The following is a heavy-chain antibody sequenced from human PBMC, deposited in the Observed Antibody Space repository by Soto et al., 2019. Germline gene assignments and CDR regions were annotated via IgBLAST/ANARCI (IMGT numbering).Heavy chain of an antibody. CDR3: ARGTGDSSSWYNYFDY. CDR1: GGSISSYY. V-gene: IGHV4-4*07. J-gene: IGHJ4*02. CDR2: IYTSGST. Sequence: SETLSLTCTVSGGSISSYYWSWIRQPAGKGLEWIGRIYTSGSTNYNPSLKSRVTMSVDTSKNQFSLKLSSVTAADTAVYYCARGTGDSSSWYNYFDYWGQGTLVTASS. D-gene: IGHD6-13*01.